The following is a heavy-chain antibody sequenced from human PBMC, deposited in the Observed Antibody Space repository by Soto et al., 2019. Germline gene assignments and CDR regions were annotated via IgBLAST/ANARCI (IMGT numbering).Heavy chain of an antibody. CDR2: ISYSGNDI. CDR1: GFSFSDYY. V-gene: IGHV3-11*01. Sequence: SLRLSCAASGFSFSDYYMTWIRQAPGKGLEWVSYISYSGNDIYYADSVKGRFTISRDNAKNSLYLQMNSLRVEDTAMFYCARGILGPAAMFGLFDFWGQGTLVTVSS. J-gene: IGHJ4*02. CDR3: ARGILGPAAMFGLFDF. D-gene: IGHD2-2*01.